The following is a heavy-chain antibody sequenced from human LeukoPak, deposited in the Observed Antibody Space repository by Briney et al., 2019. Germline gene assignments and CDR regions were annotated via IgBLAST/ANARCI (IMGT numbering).Heavy chain of an antibody. CDR1: GYTFTGYY. D-gene: IGHD1-26*01. CDR3: ARVDPVVGASHSYFDY. J-gene: IGHJ4*02. CDR2: ISPHSGDT. V-gene: IGHV1-2*02. Sequence: WASVKVSCKASGYTFTGYYIHWVRQAPGQGLEWMGWISPHSGDTNYAQKFQGRVTMTRDTSISTASIELSSVTSDDTAIYFCARVDPVVGASHSYFDYWGQGTLVTVSS.